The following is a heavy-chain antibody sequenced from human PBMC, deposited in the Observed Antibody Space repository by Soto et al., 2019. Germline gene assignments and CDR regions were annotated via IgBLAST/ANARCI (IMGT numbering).Heavy chain of an antibody. Sequence: SETMSLSSAVYGGSFSGYCWSGIRQPPGKGLEWIEEINPSGSTNYNPSIKSRVPISVDTSKNHCSLNVGSVTAADTAVYFCARVSLPYYYYGMDVWGQGTTVTVSS. CDR2: INPSGST. J-gene: IGHJ6*02. V-gene: IGHV4-34*01. CDR1: GGSFSGYC. CDR3: ARVSLPYYYYGMDV.